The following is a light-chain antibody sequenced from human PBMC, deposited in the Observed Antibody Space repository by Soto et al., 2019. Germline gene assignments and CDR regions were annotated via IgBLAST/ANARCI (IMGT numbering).Light chain of an antibody. CDR1: SSDVGKFNY. V-gene: IGLV2-11*01. J-gene: IGLJ2*01. CDR3: NSYSSSSTLI. CDR2: DVT. Sequence: QSALTQPRSVSGSPGQSVTISCTGTSSDVGKFNYVSWYQQHPGKAPKVVIYDVTERPSGVPDRFSGAKSGNTASLTISGLQAEDEGDYYCNSYSSSSTLIFGGGTKLTVL.